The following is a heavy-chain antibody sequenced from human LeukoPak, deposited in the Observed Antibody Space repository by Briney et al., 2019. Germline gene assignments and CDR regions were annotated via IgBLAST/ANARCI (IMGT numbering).Heavy chain of an antibody. CDR3: ASVLLSSGYSN. CDR2: VYKSGST. V-gene: IGHV4-59*02. D-gene: IGHD3-22*01. J-gene: IGHJ4*02. CDR1: GASVTSYY. Sequence: SETLSLTCSVSGASVTSYYCNWMRQPPGKGLEWIGNVYKSGSTSYNPSLRSRATISVDTSKNQFSLKLSSVTAADTAVYYCASVLLSSGYSNWGQGNLVTVSS.